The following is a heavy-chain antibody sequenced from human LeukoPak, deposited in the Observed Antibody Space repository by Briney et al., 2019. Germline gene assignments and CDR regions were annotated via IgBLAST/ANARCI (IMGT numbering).Heavy chain of an antibody. CDR3: ARVGYTGYDYDH. CDR2: INPKNGDT. CDR1: GYSFSGFY. J-gene: IGHJ5*02. D-gene: IGHD5-12*01. Sequence: AASVKVSCKASGYSFSGFYIHWMRQAHGQGLEWMGWINPKNGDTIYSQKFQGRVTMTRDTSINTAYMELSSLISDDTAVYYCARVGYTGYDYDHWGQGTLVTVSS. V-gene: IGHV1-2*02.